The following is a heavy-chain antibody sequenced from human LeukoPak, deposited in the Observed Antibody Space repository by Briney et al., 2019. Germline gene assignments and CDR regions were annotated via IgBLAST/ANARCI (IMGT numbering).Heavy chain of an antibody. CDR3: ARVGSTSCVDY. D-gene: IGHD2-2*01. Sequence: PGGSLRLPCAASGFTFSSYEMNWVRQVPGKELEWVSYISSSGGTIYYADSVKGRFTISRDNAKNSLYLQMNSLRAEDTAVYYCARVGSTSCVDYWGQGTLVTVSS. J-gene: IGHJ4*02. V-gene: IGHV3-48*03. CDR1: GFTFSSYE. CDR2: ISSSGGTI.